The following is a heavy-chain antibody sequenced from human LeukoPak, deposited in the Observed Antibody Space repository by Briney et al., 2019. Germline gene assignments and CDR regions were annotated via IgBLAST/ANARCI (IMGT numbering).Heavy chain of an antibody. Sequence: SETLSLTCTVSGGSLSSYYWSWIRQPPGKGLEWIGYIYYSGSTNYNPSLKSRVTISVDTSKNQFSLKLSSVTAADTAVYYCARAEADSAARLYYFDYWGQGTLVTVSS. D-gene: IGHD6-6*01. J-gene: IGHJ4*02. CDR1: GGSLSSYY. CDR3: ARAEADSAARLYYFDY. V-gene: IGHV4-59*01. CDR2: IYYSGST.